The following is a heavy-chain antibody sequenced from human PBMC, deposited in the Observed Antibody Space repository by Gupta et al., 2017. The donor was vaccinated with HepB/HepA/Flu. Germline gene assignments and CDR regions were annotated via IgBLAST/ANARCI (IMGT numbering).Heavy chain of an antibody. V-gene: IGHV1-69*06. Sequence: QVQLVQSGAEVKKPGSSVKVSCKASGGTFSSYAISWVRQAPGQGLEWMGGIIPIFGTANYAQKFQGRVTITADKSTSTAYMEMSSLGSEDTAVYYCARGPVPSYYDFWSGYLYFQHWGQGTLVTVSS. J-gene: IGHJ1*01. CDR2: IIPIFGTA. CDR1: GGTFSSYA. CDR3: ARGPVPSYYDFWSGYLYFQH. D-gene: IGHD3-3*01.